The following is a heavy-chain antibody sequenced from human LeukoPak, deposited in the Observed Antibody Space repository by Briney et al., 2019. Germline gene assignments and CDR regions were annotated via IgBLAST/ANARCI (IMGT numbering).Heavy chain of an antibody. CDR1: GLTFSSYA. Sequence: SGGSLRLSCAASGLTFSSYAMHWVRQAPGKGLEYVSAISSNGGSTYYANSVKGRFTISRDNSKNTLYLQMGSLRAEDMAVYYCARGKHTYDSSGYPNYFDYWGQGTLVTVSS. D-gene: IGHD3-22*01. CDR3: ARGKHTYDSSGYPNYFDY. V-gene: IGHV3-64*01. CDR2: ISSNGGST. J-gene: IGHJ4*02.